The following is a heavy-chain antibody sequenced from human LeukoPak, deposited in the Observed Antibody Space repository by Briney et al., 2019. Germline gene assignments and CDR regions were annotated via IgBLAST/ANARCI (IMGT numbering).Heavy chain of an antibody. Sequence: PGGSLRLSCAASGFTFGSYAMNWVRLTPGKGLEWVSSISSRGDNIDYADSVKGRFTTSRDKFTNTLYLQMNSLRVDDTAAYYCAKDRGGDYGYFGWFDSWGQGTQVTVSS. CDR2: ISSRGDNI. J-gene: IGHJ5*01. D-gene: IGHD3-22*01. CDR1: GFTFGSYA. CDR3: AKDRGGDYGYFGWFDS. V-gene: IGHV3-23*01.